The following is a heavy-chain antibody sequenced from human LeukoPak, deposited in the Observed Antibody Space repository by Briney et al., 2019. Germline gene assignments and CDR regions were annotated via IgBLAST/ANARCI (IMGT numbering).Heavy chain of an antibody. CDR3: ARSQSNDFYGMDV. CDR1: GGSISSGGYY. Sequence: SQTLSLTCTVSGGSISSGGYYWSWIRQHPGKDLEWIGYIYYSGSTYYNPSLKSRVTISVDTSKNQFSLKLSSVTAADTAVYYCARSQSNDFYGMDVWGQGTTVTVSS. CDR2: IYYSGST. V-gene: IGHV4-31*03. D-gene: IGHD3-3*01. J-gene: IGHJ6*02.